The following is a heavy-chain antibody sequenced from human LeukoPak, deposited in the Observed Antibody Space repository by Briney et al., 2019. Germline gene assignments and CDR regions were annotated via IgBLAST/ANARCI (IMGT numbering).Heavy chain of an antibody. D-gene: IGHD3-3*01. Sequence: SETLSLTCTVCGGSISSYYWSWIRQPAGKGLEWVGRIYTSGSTNYNPSLKSRVTMSVDTSKNQFSLKLSSVTAADTAVYYCARGPILRFLEWSDWYFDLWGRGTLVTVSS. CDR1: GGSISSYY. J-gene: IGHJ2*01. V-gene: IGHV4-4*07. CDR2: IYTSGST. CDR3: ARGPILRFLEWSDWYFDL.